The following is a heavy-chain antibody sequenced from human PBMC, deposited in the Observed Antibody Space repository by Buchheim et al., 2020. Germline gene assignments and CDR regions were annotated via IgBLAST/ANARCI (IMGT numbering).Heavy chain of an antibody. V-gene: IGHV3-7*01. D-gene: IGHD3-16*01. CDR2: IKQDGSEK. J-gene: IGHJ5*02. Sequence: EVQLVESGGGLVQPGGSLRLSCAASGFTFSSYWMSWVRQAPGKGLEWVANIKQDGSEKYYVDSVKGRFTISRDNAKNSLYLQMNSLRAEDTAVYYCARLQYGDYIWGSYPSNWFDPWGQGTL. CDR3: ARLQYGDYIWGSYPSNWFDP. CDR1: GFTFSSYW.